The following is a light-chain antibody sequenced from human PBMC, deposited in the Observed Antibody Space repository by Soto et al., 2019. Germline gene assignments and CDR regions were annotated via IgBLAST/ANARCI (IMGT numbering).Light chain of an antibody. CDR1: QSVSSN. Sequence: EIVMTQSPATLSVSPGERATLSCRASQSVSSNLAWYQQKPGQAPRLLIYGASTRATGIPARFSGSWSGAEFTLTISSLHSEDFALYYCQQYNDWPLTLGQGTRWIS. CDR2: GAS. CDR3: QQYNDWPLT. J-gene: IGKJ1*01. V-gene: IGKV3-15*01.